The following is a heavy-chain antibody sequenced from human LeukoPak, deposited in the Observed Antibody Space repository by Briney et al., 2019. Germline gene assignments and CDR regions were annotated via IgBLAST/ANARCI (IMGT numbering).Heavy chain of an antibody. CDR2: IKQDGSQK. J-gene: IGHJ4*02. CDR1: GFTFNKFW. V-gene: IGHV3-7*01. CDR3: ATPPRPGYSGYDGGY. Sequence: GGSLRLSCVASGFTFNKFWMSWVRQAPGTGREWVANIKQDGSQKYYVDSVRGRFTVSRDNAKDSLYLQLNSLRAEDTAVYYCATPPRPGYSGYDGGYWGQGTLVTVSS. D-gene: IGHD5-12*01.